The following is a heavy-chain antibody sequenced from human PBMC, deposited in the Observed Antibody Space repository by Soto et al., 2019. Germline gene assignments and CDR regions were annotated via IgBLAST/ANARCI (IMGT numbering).Heavy chain of an antibody. CDR3: ARHRYYYDSSGYPGAFDI. CDR2: IDPSDSYT. V-gene: IGHV5-10-1*01. J-gene: IGHJ3*02. Sequence: GESLKISCKGSGYSFTSYWISWVRQMSGKGLEWMGRIDPSDSYTNYSPSFQGHVTISADKSISTAYLQWSSLKASDTAMYYCARHRYYYDSSGYPGAFDIWGQGTMVTVSS. D-gene: IGHD3-22*01. CDR1: GYSFTSYW.